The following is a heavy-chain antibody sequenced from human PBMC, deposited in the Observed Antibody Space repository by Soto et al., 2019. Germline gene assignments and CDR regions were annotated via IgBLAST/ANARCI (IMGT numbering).Heavy chain of an antibody. CDR1: GGSISSGGYY. V-gene: IGHV4-31*03. CDR3: AAGEASSRNLAPYYLNF. Sequence: SETLSLTCTVSGGSISSGGYYWNWIRQHPGKGLEWIGYTYYSGNTYYNPSLNSRVTISADTSKNQFSLKLSSVTAADTAVYFCAAGEASSRNLAPYYLNFWGQGTLVTVSS. J-gene: IGHJ4*02. D-gene: IGHD6-13*01. CDR2: TYYSGNT.